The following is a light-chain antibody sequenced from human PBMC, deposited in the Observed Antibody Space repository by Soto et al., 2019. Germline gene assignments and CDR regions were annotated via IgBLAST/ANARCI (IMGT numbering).Light chain of an antibody. CDR3: QQRSNWLT. CDR2: DAS. J-gene: IGKJ4*01. V-gene: IGKV3-11*01. CDR1: QSISNY. Sequence: EIVLTQSPATLSLSPGERATLSCRASQSISNYLAWYQHKPGQAPRLLIYDASHEAIGIPARFSGSGSGTDFTLPISNLEPEDFAVYYFQQRSNWLTFGGGTKGEIK.